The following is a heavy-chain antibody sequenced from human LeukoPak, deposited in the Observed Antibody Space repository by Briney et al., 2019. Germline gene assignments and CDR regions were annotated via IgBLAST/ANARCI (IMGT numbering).Heavy chain of an antibody. CDR1: GLSFRRYA. J-gene: IGHJ5*02. CDR2: MGGSGGST. D-gene: IGHD3-22*01. CDR3: AKADSSGYYYVNWFDP. Sequence: PGGSLRLSCAVSGLSFRRYAMSWVRQARGEGVEWGSGMGGSGGSTYNADSVKGRFTMSRDNPKNTLYLQMNSLRAEDTAIYYCAKADSSGYYYVNWFDPWGQGNLVTVSS. V-gene: IGHV3-23*01.